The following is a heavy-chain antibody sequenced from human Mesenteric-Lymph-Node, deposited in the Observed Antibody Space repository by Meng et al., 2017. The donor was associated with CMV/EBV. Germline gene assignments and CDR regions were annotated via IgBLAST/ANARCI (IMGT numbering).Heavy chain of an antibody. CDR1: GFTFSSYA. CDR3: AKHPYRGIFGGVGLRWMDV. CDR2: ISGSGGST. Sequence: GGSLRLSCAASGFTFSSYAMSWVRQAPGKGLEWVSAISGSGGSTYYADSVKGRFTISRDNSKNTLYLQMNSLRAEDTAVYYCAKHPYRGIFGGVGLRWMDVWGQGTTVTVSS. D-gene: IGHD3-3*01. V-gene: IGHV3-23*01. J-gene: IGHJ6*02.